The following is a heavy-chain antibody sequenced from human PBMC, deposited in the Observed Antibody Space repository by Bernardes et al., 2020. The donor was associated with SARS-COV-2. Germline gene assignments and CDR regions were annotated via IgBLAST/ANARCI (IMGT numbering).Heavy chain of an antibody. Sequence: GGSLRLSCAASGFILSTYPMSWVRQAPGKGLEWVAVINNSDDATYYAESVKGRFTVSRDKSRNMVFLQMNSLRAEDTAVYYCTPSPGGQGTLVTVSS. V-gene: IGHV3-23*01. CDR3: TPSP. CDR1: GFILSTYP. J-gene: IGHJ5*02. CDR2: INNSDDAT.